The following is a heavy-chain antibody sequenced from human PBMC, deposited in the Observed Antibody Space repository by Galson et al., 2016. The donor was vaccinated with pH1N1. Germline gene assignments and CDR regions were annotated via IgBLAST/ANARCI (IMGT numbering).Heavy chain of an antibody. CDR2: IWYDGSNK. D-gene: IGHD1-1*01. Sequence: SLRLSCAASGFTFSSYGLHWVRQAPGKGLESVAFIWYDGSNKYYGDSVKGRFTISRDNSKNTLHLQMNSLRSEDTAVYYCAKEGYREVTSGATFDYWGQGTLVTVSS. V-gene: IGHV3-30*02. J-gene: IGHJ4*02. CDR1: GFTFSSYG. CDR3: AKEGYREVTSGATFDY.